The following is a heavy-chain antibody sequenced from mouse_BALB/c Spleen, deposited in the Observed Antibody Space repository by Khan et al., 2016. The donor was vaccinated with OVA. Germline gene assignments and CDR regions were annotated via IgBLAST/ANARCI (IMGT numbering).Heavy chain of an antibody. CDR1: GYTFTSYT. CDR3: VSDGAYYRNDGCFAI. J-gene: IGHJ3*01. CDR2: INPSNGYT. D-gene: IGHD2-14*01. Sequence: QIQLVQSGAELARPGASVKMSCKASGYTFTSYTIHWIKLRPGQGLEWIGYINPSNGYTNYNQKFKDKATLTADKSYTTAYMQLSSLTSDDSAVYNCVSDGAYYRNDGCFAIWGQGTLVTVSA. V-gene: IGHV1-4*01.